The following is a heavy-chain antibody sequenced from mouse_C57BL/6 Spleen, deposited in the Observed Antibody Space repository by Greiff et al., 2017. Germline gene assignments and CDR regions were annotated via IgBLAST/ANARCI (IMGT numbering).Heavy chain of an antibody. J-gene: IGHJ1*03. CDR1: GYAFSSSW. D-gene: IGHD2-1*01. CDR2: IYPGDGDT. CDR3: AKGNLYWYFDV. Sequence: VQLQQSGPELVKPGASVKISCKASGYAFSSSWMNWVKQRPGKGLEWIGRIYPGDGDTNYNGKFKGKATLTADKSSSTAYMQLSSLTSEDSAVYFCAKGNLYWYFDVWGTGTTVTVSS. V-gene: IGHV1-82*01.